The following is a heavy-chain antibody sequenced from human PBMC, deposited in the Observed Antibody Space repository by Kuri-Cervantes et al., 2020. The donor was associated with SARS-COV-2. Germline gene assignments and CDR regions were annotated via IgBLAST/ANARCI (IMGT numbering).Heavy chain of an antibody. Sequence: SETLSLTCTVSGGSISSSSYYWGWIRQPPGKGLEWIGSIYYSGSTYYNPSLKSRVTISVDTSKNQFSLKLSSVTAADTAVYYCARQMMSSITIFGVVITRNWFDPWGQGTTVTVSS. J-gene: IGHJ5*02. D-gene: IGHD3-3*01. CDR3: ARQMMSSITIFGVVITRNWFDP. CDR1: GGSISSSSYY. CDR2: IYYSGST. V-gene: IGHV4-39*01.